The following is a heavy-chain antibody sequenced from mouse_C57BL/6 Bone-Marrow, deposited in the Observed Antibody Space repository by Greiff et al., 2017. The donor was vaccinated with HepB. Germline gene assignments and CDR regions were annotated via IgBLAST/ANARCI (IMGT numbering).Heavy chain of an antibody. CDR3: ASTGNYAMDD. CDR2: ISGGGGNT. J-gene: IGHJ4*01. D-gene: IGHD4-1*01. Sequence: DVKLVESGGGLVKPGGSLKLSCAASGFTFSSYTMSWVRQTPEKRLEWVATISGGGGNTYYPDSVKGRFTISRDNAKNTLYLQMSSLRSEDTALYYCASTGNYAMDDWGQGTSVTVSS. CDR1: GFTFSSYT. V-gene: IGHV5-9*01.